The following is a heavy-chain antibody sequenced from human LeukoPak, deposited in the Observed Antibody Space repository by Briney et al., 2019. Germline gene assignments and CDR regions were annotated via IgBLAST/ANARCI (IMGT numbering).Heavy chain of an antibody. CDR2: IRYDGSNK. CDR3: ARPATIFGVVNNLDY. V-gene: IGHV3-30*02. D-gene: IGHD3-3*01. J-gene: IGHJ4*02. Sequence: TGGSLRLSCAASGFTFSSYGMHWVRQAPGKGLEWVAFIRYDGSNKYYADSVKGRFTISRDNSKNTLYLQMNSLRAEDTAVYYCARPATIFGVVNNLDYWGQGTLVTVSS. CDR1: GFTFSSYG.